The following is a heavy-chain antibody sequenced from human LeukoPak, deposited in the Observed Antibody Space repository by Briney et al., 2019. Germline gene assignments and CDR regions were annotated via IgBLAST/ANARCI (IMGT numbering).Heavy chain of an antibody. CDR2: ISGNGDRT. V-gene: IGHV3-64*01. CDR1: GFSFSDHP. D-gene: IGHD5-12*01. Sequence: GGSLRLSCAASGFSFSDHPMHRVRQAPGKGLESVSAISGNGDRTYYGKSVTGRFTISRDNSRNTLCLQMDSLRAEDTAVYYCARENPAGGYDYWGQGTLVTVSS. CDR3: ARENPAGGYDY. J-gene: IGHJ4*02.